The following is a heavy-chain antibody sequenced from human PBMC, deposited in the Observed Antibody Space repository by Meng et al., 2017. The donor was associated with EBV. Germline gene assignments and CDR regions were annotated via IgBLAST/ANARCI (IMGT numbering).Heavy chain of an antibody. CDR3: ASESGRGYTPDY. D-gene: IGHD3-10*01. V-gene: IGHV1-69*01. Sequence: VQLWPSAAGVKKPGSAVKVSCKTSGGPFRYYAISWVRQAPGQGLEWLGGFLPRLGAPNYAQKFHGRVKITADESTSTHYMDLSSLRSEDTAIYYCASESGRGYTPDYWGQGTLVTVSS. J-gene: IGHJ4*02. CDR2: FLPRLGAP. CDR1: GGPFRYYA.